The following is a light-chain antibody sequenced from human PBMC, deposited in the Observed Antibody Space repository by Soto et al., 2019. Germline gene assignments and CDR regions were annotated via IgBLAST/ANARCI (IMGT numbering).Light chain of an antibody. CDR3: GTWDTSLSAGV. Sequence: QSVLTQPPSVSAAPGQTVTISCSGSSSNIGNNYVSWYQQLPGTAPKLLISDNNERPSGIPDRFSGSKSGTSATLGITGLQTGDEADYYCGTWDTSLSAGVFGGGTKLTVL. J-gene: IGLJ3*02. CDR1: SSNIGNNY. CDR2: DNN. V-gene: IGLV1-51*01.